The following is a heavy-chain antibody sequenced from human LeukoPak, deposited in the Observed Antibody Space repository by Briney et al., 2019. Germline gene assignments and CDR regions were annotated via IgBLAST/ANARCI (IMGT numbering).Heavy chain of an antibody. Sequence: GGSLRLSCAASGFAFNFYAMSWVRQAPGKGLQWVSTINANGINTYYADSVKGRFTISRDNSKNTLYLQMNGLRAEDTAVYYCAKRPLGYCSGDSCYFDYWGQGTQVTVSS. J-gene: IGHJ4*02. D-gene: IGHD2-15*01. CDR3: AKRPLGYCSGDSCYFDY. CDR2: INANGINT. CDR1: GFAFNFYA. V-gene: IGHV3-23*01.